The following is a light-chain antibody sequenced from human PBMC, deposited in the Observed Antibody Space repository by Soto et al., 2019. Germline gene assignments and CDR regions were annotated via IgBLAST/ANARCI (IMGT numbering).Light chain of an antibody. CDR1: QTVNSDY. V-gene: IGKV3-20*01. CDR2: ATS. J-gene: IGKJ1*01. CDR3: QQYAGSRT. Sequence: EIVLTQSPGTLSLSPGETATLSCRASQTVNSDYLAWFQQRPGQAPRLLIFATSRRATDIPDRFSGSGSGTDFTLTISRLGPEDFAVYYCQQYAGSRTFGQGTKVDIK.